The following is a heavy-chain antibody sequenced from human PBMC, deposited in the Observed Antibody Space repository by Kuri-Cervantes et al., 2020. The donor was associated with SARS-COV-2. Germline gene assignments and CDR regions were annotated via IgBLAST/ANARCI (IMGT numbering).Heavy chain of an antibody. D-gene: IGHD3-3*01. CDR2: FDPEDGET. V-gene: IGHV1-24*01. CDR3: ATDLPYYDFWSGSPYDSAFDI. J-gene: IGHJ3*02. CDR1: GCTLTELS. Sequence: ASVKVSCKVSGCTLTELSMHWVRQAPGKGLEWMGGFDPEDGETIYAQKFQGRVTMTEDTSTDTAYMELSSLRSEDTAVYYCATDLPYYDFWSGSPYDSAFDIWGQGTMVTVSS.